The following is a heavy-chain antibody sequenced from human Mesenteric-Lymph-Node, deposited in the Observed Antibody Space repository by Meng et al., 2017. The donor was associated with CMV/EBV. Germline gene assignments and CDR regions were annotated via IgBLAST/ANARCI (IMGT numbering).Heavy chain of an antibody. J-gene: IGHJ1*01. Sequence: SRYTFTSYAMHWVRQAPGQRLEWMGWSNAGNGNTKSSQEFQGRVTITRDTSASTAYMELSSLRSEDMAVYYCARDSTRGVVPAVAFQHWGQGTLVTVST. D-gene: IGHD2-2*01. CDR1: RYTFTSYA. V-gene: IGHV1-3*02. CDR3: ARDSTRGVVPAVAFQH. CDR2: SNAGNGNT.